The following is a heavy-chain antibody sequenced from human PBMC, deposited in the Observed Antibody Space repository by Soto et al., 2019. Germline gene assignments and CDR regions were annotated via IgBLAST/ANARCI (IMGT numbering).Heavy chain of an antibody. CDR2: IDWDGEK. D-gene: IGHD1-1*01. CDR3: ARTTNTGTDY. J-gene: IGHJ4*02. V-gene: IGHV2-70*04. Sequence: SGPTLVNPTQTLTLTCTFSGFSLASNEMRVTWIRQPPGKALEWLARIDWDGEKFYSSSLRTRLTISKDSSKNQVVLTMTNMDPVDTATYYCARTTNTGTDYWGQGTLVTVSS. CDR1: GFSLASNEMR.